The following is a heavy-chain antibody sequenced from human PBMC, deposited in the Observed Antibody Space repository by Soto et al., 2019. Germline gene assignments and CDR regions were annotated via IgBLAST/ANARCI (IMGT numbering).Heavy chain of an antibody. Sequence: QVQLVESGGGVVQPGTSLRLSCAASGFTFSGYAMHWVRQAPGKGLEWVAVISYDGSNKYYADSVKGRFTISRDNSKDTLYLQMNSLRAEDTAVYYCTSPGTTSFPYWGQGTLVTVSS. CDR1: GFTFSGYA. J-gene: IGHJ4*02. CDR2: ISYDGSNK. D-gene: IGHD1-7*01. V-gene: IGHV3-30-3*01. CDR3: TSPGTTSFPY.